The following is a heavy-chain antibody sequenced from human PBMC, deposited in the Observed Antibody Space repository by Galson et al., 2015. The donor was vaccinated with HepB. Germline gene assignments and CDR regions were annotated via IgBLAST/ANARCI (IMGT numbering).Heavy chain of an antibody. V-gene: IGHV1-18*01. Sequence: SVKVSCKASGYTFTSYGISWVRQAPGQGLEWMGWISAYNGNTNYAQQLQGRVTMTTDASTTTAYMELRSLRSDDTAVYYCARDLLHGYCSSASCTRFDPWGQGTLVTVSS. D-gene: IGHD2-2*03. CDR1: GYTFTSYG. J-gene: IGHJ5*02. CDR2: ISAYNGNT. CDR3: ARDLLHGYCSSASCTRFDP.